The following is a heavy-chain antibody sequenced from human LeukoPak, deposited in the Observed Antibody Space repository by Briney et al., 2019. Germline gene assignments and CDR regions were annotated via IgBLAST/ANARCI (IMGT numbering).Heavy chain of an antibody. J-gene: IGHJ5*02. D-gene: IGHD6-13*01. CDR3: ARDPERFQIGGGSSWYGRGDNWFDP. CDR2: INPSGGST. CDR1: GYTFTSYY. Sequence: ASVKVSCKASGYTFTSYYMHWVRQAPGQGLEWMGIINPSGGSTSCAQKFQGRVTMTRDMSTSTVYMELSSLRSEDTAVYYCARDPERFQIGGGSSWYGRGDNWFDPWGQGTLVTVSS. V-gene: IGHV1-46*01.